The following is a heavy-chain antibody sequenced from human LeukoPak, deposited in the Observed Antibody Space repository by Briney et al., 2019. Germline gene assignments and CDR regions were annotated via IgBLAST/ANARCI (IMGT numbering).Heavy chain of an antibody. V-gene: IGHV3-23*01. CDR3: AKDSSGFLGVGYFDY. Sequence: PGGSLRLSCAASGFTFSSYAMSWVRQAPGKGLEWVSAISGSGGSTYYADSVKGRFTISRDNSKNTLYLQMNSLRAEDTAVYYCAKDSSGFLGVGYFDYWGQGTLVTVSS. D-gene: IGHD3-22*01. J-gene: IGHJ4*02. CDR1: GFTFSSYA. CDR2: ISGSGGST.